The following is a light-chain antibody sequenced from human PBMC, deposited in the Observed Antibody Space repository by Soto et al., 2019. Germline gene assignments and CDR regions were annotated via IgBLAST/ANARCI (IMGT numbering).Light chain of an antibody. CDR3: AAWDASLSGV. CDR1: SSNIGSNY. Sequence: QSVLIQPPSASGTPGQRVTISCSGSSSNIGSNYVYWYQQLPGTAPKLLIYRNNQRPSGVPDRFSGSKSGTSASLAISGLRSEDEADYYCAAWDASLSGVFGGGTKVTVL. CDR2: RNN. V-gene: IGLV1-47*01. J-gene: IGLJ3*02.